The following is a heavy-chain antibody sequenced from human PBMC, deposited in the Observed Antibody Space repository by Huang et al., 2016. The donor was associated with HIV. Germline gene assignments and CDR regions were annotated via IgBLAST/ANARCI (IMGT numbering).Heavy chain of an antibody. D-gene: IGHD6-13*01. Sequence: EVQLVQSGAEVIKPGESLKISCKGSGYSFTSYWIGWVRQMPGKGLEWMGIIYPGDSGTRYSPSFQGQVTISADKSISTAYLRWSSLKASDSAMYYCARHLAPIAAAGSSWFDPWGQGTLVTVSS. CDR1: GYSFTSYW. V-gene: IGHV5-51*01. J-gene: IGHJ5*02. CDR3: ARHLAPIAAAGSSWFDP. CDR2: IYPGDSGT.